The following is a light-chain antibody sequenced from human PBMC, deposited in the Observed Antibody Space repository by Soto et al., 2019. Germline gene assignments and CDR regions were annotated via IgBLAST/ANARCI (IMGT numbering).Light chain of an antibody. CDR3: QKYDRATRT. CDR1: HAISNY. V-gene: IGKV1-27*01. J-gene: IGKJ1*01. CDR2: AAS. Sequence: DIQMTQSPPSLSASVGDRVTITCRASHAISNYLAWYQQKPGKVPELLIYAASTLQSGVPSRFSGSGSGTECTLTISSLQPEDVATYYCQKYDRATRTFGQGTKVEIK.